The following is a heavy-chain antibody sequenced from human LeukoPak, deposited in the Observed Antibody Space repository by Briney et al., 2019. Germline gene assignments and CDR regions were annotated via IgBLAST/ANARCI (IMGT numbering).Heavy chain of an antibody. Sequence: SETLSLTCIVSGGSISSYYWSWIRQPPGKGLEWIGYIYYSGTTSYNPSLKSRVTLSVDTSKNQFSLKLTSVTAADTAVYYCARDSSGYYHWFDPWGQGTLVTVSP. V-gene: IGHV4-59*01. D-gene: IGHD3-22*01. CDR3: ARDSSGYYHWFDP. CDR2: IYYSGTT. CDR1: GGSISSYY. J-gene: IGHJ5*02.